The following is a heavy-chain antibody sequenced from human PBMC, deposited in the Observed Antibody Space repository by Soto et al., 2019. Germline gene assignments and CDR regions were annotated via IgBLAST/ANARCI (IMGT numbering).Heavy chain of an antibody. CDR2: ISSSSSYT. CDR1: EGKCGDYY. CDR3: ARGDQVIAATLDEDYYYYGMDV. J-gene: IGHJ6*01. Sequence: RHWYGAAEGKCGDYYVRWIRKDQRKWLKWVSYISSSSSYTNYADSVKGRFTISRDNAKNSLYLQMNSLRAEDTAVYYCARGDQVIAATLDEDYYYYGMDVCGQGTSVSGSS. V-gene: IGHV3-11*06. D-gene: IGHD2-15*01.